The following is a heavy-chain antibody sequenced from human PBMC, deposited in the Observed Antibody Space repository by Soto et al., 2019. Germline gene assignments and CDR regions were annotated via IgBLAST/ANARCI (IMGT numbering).Heavy chain of an antibody. CDR2: ISYDENDK. D-gene: IGHD3-10*01. CDR3: AGRSGSSDY. V-gene: IGHV3-30*04. J-gene: IGHJ4*02. Sequence: QVQLVESGGGVVQPGRSLRLSCAASGFTFSNYTMHWVRQAPGKGLEWVALISYDENDKYFADAVKGRFTISRDNSKNTLYLQMDSLRAEDTAVYYCAGRSGSSDYWGRGTLVTVSS. CDR1: GFTFSNYT.